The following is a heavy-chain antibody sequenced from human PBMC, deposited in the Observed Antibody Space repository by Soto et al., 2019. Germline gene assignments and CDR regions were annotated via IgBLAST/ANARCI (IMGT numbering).Heavy chain of an antibody. Sequence: SETLSLTCAVFGGSVSSETHFWSWIRQPPGKGLEWIGYIYHSGITNSNPSLKGRLTISVDKSTNHFSLSLASVTAADTAIYYCARDDMSGTYYFDSWGQGTRVTVSS. J-gene: IGHJ4*02. CDR1: GGSVSSETHF. CDR3: ARDDMSGTYYFDS. D-gene: IGHD1-26*01. V-gene: IGHV4-61*03. CDR2: IYHSGIT.